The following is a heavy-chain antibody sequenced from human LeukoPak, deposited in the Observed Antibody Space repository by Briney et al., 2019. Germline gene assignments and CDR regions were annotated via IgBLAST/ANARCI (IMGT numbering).Heavy chain of an antibody. Sequence: ASVKVSCKASGYTFTSYDINWVRQATGQGLEWMGWMNPNSGNTGYAQKFQGRVTMTRNTSISTAYMELSSLRSEDTAVYYCARVERGYSGYDSGPDYWGQGTLVTVSS. D-gene: IGHD5-12*01. CDR3: ARVERGYSGYDSGPDY. CDR1: GYTFTSYD. CDR2: MNPNSGNT. J-gene: IGHJ4*02. V-gene: IGHV1-8*01.